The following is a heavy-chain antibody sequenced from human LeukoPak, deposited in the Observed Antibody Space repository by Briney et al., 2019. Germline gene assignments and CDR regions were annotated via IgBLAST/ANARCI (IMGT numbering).Heavy chain of an antibody. CDR2: IYHSGST. CDR1: GYSISSGYY. Sequence: SETLSLTCTVSGYSISSGYYWGWIRQPPGKGLEWIGSIYHSGSTYYNPSLKSRVTISVDTSKNQFSLKLSSVTAADTAVYYCARERGNWGSYLDYWGQGTLVTVSS. CDR3: ARERGNWGSYLDY. J-gene: IGHJ4*02. V-gene: IGHV4-38-2*02. D-gene: IGHD7-27*01.